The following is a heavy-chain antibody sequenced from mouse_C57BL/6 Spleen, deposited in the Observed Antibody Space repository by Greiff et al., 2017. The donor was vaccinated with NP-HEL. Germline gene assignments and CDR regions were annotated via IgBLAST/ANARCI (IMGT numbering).Heavy chain of an antibody. D-gene: IGHD1-1*01. CDR2: IDPSDSYT. J-gene: IGHJ3*01. Sequence: QVQLQQPGAELVKPGASVKLSCKASGYTFTSYWMQWVKQRPGQGLEWIGEIDPSDSYTNYNQKFKGKATLTVDTSSSTAYMQLSSLTSEDSAVYYCARSMDNCYYEWFAYWGQGTLVTVSA. V-gene: IGHV1-50*01. CDR3: ARSMDNCYYEWFAY. CDR1: GYTFTSYW.